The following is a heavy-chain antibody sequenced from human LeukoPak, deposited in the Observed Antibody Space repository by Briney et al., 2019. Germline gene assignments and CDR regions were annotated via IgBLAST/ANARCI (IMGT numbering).Heavy chain of an antibody. V-gene: IGHV1-24*01. Sequence: ASVKVSCKVSGYTLTELSMHWVRQAPRKGLEWMGGFDPEDGETIYAQKFQGRVTITADESTSTAYMELSSLRSEDTAVYYCARMVQLWLAQYYYGMDVWGQGTTVTVSS. CDR2: FDPEDGET. D-gene: IGHD5-18*01. CDR1: GYTLTELS. CDR3: ARMVQLWLAQYYYGMDV. J-gene: IGHJ6*02.